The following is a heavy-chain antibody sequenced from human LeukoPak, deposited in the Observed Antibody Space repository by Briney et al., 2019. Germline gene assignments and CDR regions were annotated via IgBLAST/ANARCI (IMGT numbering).Heavy chain of an antibody. CDR3: ARVLRYCSGGNCYSGGLGYMDV. CDR2: INSDGSST. CDR1: GFTFSTYW. J-gene: IGHJ6*03. Sequence: GGSLRLSCAASGFTFSTYWMHWVRHAPGKGLVWVSRINSDGSSTTYADSVKGRFTISRDNAKNTLYLQINNLRAEDTAVYYCARVLRYCSGGNCYSGGLGYMDVWGKGTTVTISS. D-gene: IGHD2-15*01. V-gene: IGHV3-74*01.